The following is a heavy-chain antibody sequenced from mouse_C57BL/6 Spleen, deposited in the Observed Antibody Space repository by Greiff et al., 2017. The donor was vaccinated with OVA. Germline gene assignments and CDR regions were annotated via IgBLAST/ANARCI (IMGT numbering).Heavy chain of an antibody. CDR3: ARDLLDSSGPAWFAY. CDR1: GYSITSGYY. J-gene: IGHJ3*01. V-gene: IGHV3-6*01. CDR2: ISYDGSN. Sequence: EVKLQESGPGLVKPSQSLSLTCSVTGYSITSGYYWNWIRQFPGNKLEWMGYISYDGSNNYNPSLKNRISITRDTSKNQFFLKLNSVTTEDTATYYCARDLLDSSGPAWFAYWGQGTLVTVSA. D-gene: IGHD3-2*02.